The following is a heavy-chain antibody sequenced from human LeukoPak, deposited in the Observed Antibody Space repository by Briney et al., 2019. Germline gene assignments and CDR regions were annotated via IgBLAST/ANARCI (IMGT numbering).Heavy chain of an antibody. CDR3: ARSTGSTMFIDY. D-gene: IGHD3-10*02. CDR1: GGSISNYF. J-gene: IGHJ4*02. Sequence: SETLSLTCTVAGGSISNYFWTWLRQPAGKGLEWVGYIYDSGSNNYNPSLRSRLTISVETSKNQFSLKLSSVTAADTAVYYCARSTGSTMFIDYWGQGTLVTVSS. V-gene: IGHV4-59*01. CDR2: IYDSGSN.